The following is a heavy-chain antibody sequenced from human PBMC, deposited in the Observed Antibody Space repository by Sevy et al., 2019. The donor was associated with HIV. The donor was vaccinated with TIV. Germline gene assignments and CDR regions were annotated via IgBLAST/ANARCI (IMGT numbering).Heavy chain of an antibody. Sequence: GGSLRLSCGASGFTFSTYWMSWVRQAPGKGLEWVANINQDGSQKYYVDSVKGRFTISKDNAKNSLYLQMSSLRAEDTAVYYCARVSGWHLRYGMDVWGQGTTVTVSS. V-gene: IGHV3-7*04. J-gene: IGHJ6*02. CDR1: GFTFSTYW. CDR3: ARVSGWHLRYGMDV. CDR2: INQDGSQK. D-gene: IGHD6-19*01.